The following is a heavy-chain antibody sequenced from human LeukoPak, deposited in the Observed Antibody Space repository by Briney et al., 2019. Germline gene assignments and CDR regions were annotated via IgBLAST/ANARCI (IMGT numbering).Heavy chain of an antibody. D-gene: IGHD3-22*01. Sequence: GGSLRLSCAASGFTVRSNYMSWVRQAPGKGLEWVSVIYSGGSAYYADSVKGRFTISRDNSKNTLYLQMNSLRAEDTAVYYCARDSGAYYDSSGYFDYWGQGTLVTVSS. J-gene: IGHJ4*02. CDR1: GFTVRSNY. CDR3: ARDSGAYYDSSGYFDY. CDR2: IYSGGSA. V-gene: IGHV3-53*01.